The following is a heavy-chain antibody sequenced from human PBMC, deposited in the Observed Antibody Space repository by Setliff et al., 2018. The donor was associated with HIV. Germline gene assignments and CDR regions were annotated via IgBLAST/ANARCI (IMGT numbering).Heavy chain of an antibody. CDR2: IYYSGST. CDR3: ARYSPRGYALTGPY. Sequence: ETLSLTCTVSGGSVSSGSYYWSWIRQPPGKGLEWIGYIYYSGSTKHNPSLKSRVTISLDTSKSQFSLKLTSVTAADTAVYYCARYSPRGYALTGPYWGQGTLVTVS. V-gene: IGHV4-61*01. J-gene: IGHJ4*02. D-gene: IGHD6-25*01. CDR1: GGSVSSGSYY.